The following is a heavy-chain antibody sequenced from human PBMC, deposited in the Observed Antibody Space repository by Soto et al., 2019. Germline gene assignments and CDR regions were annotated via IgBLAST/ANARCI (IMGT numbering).Heavy chain of an antibody. J-gene: IGHJ5*02. V-gene: IGHV1-18*01. D-gene: IGHD3-22*01. CDR3: ARARLFYYDSSGYGWFDP. CDR2: ISAYNGNT. Sequence: ASVKVSCKASGYTLTSYCISWVRQAPGQGLEWMGWISAYNGNTNYAQNLQGRVTMTTDTSTSTAYMELRSLRSDDTAVYYCARARLFYYDSSGYGWFDPWGQGTLVTVSS. CDR1: GYTLTSYC.